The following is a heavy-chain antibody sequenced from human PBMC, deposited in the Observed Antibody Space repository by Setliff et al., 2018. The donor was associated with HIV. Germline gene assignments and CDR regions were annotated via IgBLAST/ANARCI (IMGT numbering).Heavy chain of an antibody. CDR2: IYTSGTT. Sequence: SETLSLTCTVSGDSISSYYWSWIRQTAGKGLEWIGRIYTSGTTNYNPSLKRRVTMSVDTSKNQFSLKLSSVTAADTAVYYCVRQADCGGDCVLGYWGQGTLVTVSS. V-gene: IGHV4-4*07. J-gene: IGHJ4*02. D-gene: IGHD2-21*02. CDR3: VRQADCGGDCVLGY. CDR1: GDSISSYY.